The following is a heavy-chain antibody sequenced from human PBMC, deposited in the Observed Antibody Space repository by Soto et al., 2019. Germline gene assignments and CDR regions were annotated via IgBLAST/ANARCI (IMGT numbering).Heavy chain of an antibody. D-gene: IGHD2-21*01. Sequence: PGGSLRLSCAASGFSFTSSWMAWVRQTPGKGLEWVANIKEDGSAKNYVDSLKGRFTISRDNAQNSLYLQMNSLRAEDTAVYYCARDRAYNRFDLWGQGTQVTVSS. J-gene: IGHJ3*01. CDR1: GFSFTSSW. CDR2: IKEDGSAK. CDR3: ARDRAYNRFDL. V-gene: IGHV3-7*03.